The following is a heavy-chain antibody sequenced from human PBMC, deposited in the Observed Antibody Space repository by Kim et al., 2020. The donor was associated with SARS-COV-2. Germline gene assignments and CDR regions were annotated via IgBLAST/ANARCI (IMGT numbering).Heavy chain of an antibody. D-gene: IGHD3-16*01. CDR3: ATAIRSLPFDY. Sequence: AYAAPVKCRITISRDDAKDTLYLQMNSLKTEDTAVYYCATAIRSLPFDYWGQGTLVTVSS. V-gene: IGHV3-15*01. J-gene: IGHJ4*02.